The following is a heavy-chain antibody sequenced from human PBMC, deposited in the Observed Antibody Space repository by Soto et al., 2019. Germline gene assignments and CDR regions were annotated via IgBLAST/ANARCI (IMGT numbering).Heavy chain of an antibody. D-gene: IGHD3-3*01. Sequence: QVQLVESGGGVVQPGRSLRLSCAASGFTFSSYAMHWVRQAPGKGLEWVAVISYDGSNKYYADSVKGRFTISRDNSKTTLYLQMNSLRAEDTAVYYCARDPILEQPRLVGGWFDPWGQGTLVTVSS. V-gene: IGHV3-30-3*01. CDR2: ISYDGSNK. CDR1: GFTFSSYA. CDR3: ARDPILEQPRLVGGWFDP. J-gene: IGHJ5*02.